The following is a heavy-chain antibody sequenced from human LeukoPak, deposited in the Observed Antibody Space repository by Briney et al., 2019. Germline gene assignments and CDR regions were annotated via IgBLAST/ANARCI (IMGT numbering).Heavy chain of an antibody. CDR2: IYYSGST. Sequence: SETLSLTCTVSGGSISSGDYYWSWIRQPPGKGLEWIGYIYYSGSTYYNPSLKSRVTISVDTSKNQFSLKLSSVTAADTAVYYCARDNNDSSGYCYWYFDLWGRGTLVTVSS. CDR1: GGSISSGDYY. D-gene: IGHD3-22*01. V-gene: IGHV4-30-4*01. CDR3: ARDNNDSSGYCYWYFDL. J-gene: IGHJ2*01.